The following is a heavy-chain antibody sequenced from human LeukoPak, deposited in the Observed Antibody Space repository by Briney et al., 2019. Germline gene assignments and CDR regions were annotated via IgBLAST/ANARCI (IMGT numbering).Heavy chain of an antibody. CDR2: IRSDGSDK. J-gene: IGHJ4*02. CDR1: GFPFSSYV. V-gene: IGHV3-33*01. D-gene: IGHD4-17*01. Sequence: PGGSLRLSCAASGFPFSSYVMHWVRQAPGKGLEWVAIIRSDGSDKYYADSVKGRFTISRDNSKNTLYLQLNSLRAEDTAVYYCARSYGDATFDYWGQGTLATVSS. CDR3: ARSYGDATFDY.